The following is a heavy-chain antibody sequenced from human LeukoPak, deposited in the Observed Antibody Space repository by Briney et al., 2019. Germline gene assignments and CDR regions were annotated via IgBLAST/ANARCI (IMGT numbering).Heavy chain of an antibody. CDR1: GYSFTSYW. J-gene: IGHJ4*02. V-gene: IGHV5-51*01. CDR2: IYPGDSDT. Sequence: GESLKISRKGSGYSFTSYWIGWVRQMPGKGLEWVGIIYPGDSDTRYSPSFQGQVTISADKSISTAYLQWSGLKASGTAMYYCARLYYYDSSGYYFDYWGQGTLVTVSS. D-gene: IGHD3-22*01. CDR3: ARLYYYDSSGYYFDY.